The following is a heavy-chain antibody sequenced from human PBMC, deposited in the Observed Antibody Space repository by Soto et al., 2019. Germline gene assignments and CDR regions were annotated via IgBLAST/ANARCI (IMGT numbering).Heavy chain of an antibody. CDR1: GGTFSSYA. CDR2: IIPIFGTA. Sequence: QVQLVQSGAEVKKPGSSVKVSCKASGGTFSSYAISWVRQAPGQGLEWMGGIIPIFGTANYAQKFQGRVTITADESTSTAYMELSRLRSEDTAVYYCARDGCSGGSCNYYFDYWGQGTLVTVSS. J-gene: IGHJ4*02. CDR3: ARDGCSGGSCNYYFDY. V-gene: IGHV1-69*01. D-gene: IGHD2-15*01.